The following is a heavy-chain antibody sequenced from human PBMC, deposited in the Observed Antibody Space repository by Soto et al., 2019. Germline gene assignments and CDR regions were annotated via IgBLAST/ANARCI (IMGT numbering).Heavy chain of an antibody. V-gene: IGHV3-23*01. CDR3: AKETSNSGCFDY. CDR1: GLTFSSYA. D-gene: IGHD6-19*01. CDR2: ISGSGGTT. Sequence: EVQRLESGGGLVQPGGSLRDSCAASGLTFSSYAMNWVRQAPGKGLEWVSGISGSGGTTYYADSVKGRFTISRDNSKNTLYLQMKSLRAEDTAVYYCAKETSNSGCFDYWGQGTLVTVSS. J-gene: IGHJ4*02.